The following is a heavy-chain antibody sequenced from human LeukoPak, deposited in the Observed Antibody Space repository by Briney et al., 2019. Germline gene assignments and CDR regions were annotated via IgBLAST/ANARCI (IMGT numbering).Heavy chain of an antibody. CDR2: ISYDGSNK. D-gene: IGHD3-10*01. J-gene: IGHJ4*02. CDR1: GFTFGSYP. Sequence: GGSLRLSCAASGFTFGSYPIHWVCQAPGKGLEWVALISYDGSNKYYADSVKGRFNISRDNSKNTLYLQMNSLRAEDTAVYYCARARYGSGTFSFDNWGQGTLVTVSS. CDR3: ARARYGSGTFSFDN. V-gene: IGHV3-30*04.